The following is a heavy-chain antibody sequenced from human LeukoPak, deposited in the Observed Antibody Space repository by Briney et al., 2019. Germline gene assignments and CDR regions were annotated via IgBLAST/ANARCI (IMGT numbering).Heavy chain of an antibody. J-gene: IGHJ4*02. D-gene: IGHD1-26*01. CDR2: IKSKTDGGTT. CDR1: GFTFSNAW. Sequence: PGGSLRLSCTASGFTFSNAWMSWVRQAPGKGLEWVGRIKSKTDGGTTDYAAPVKGRFTISRDESKNTLYLQMNSLKTEDTAVYYCTTELIVGATGFDYWGQGTLVTVPS. V-gene: IGHV3-15*01. CDR3: TTELIVGATGFDY.